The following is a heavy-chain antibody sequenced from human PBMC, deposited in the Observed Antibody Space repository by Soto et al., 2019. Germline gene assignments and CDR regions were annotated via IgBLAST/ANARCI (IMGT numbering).Heavy chain of an antibody. J-gene: IGHJ3*02. CDR1: GYTLSDYY. V-gene: IGHV1-2*04. D-gene: IGHD6-13*01. Sequence: QVQLVQSGAEVKKPGASVKVSCKASGYTLSDYYMHWVRQAPGQGLEWMGWFNPNSGDTNYAQKFQGWVTMTRDTSSTTAYMELSRLKSDDTAVYYCAREGGGIAAAGAGNDAFDIWGQGTMVTVSS. CDR3: AREGGGIAAAGAGNDAFDI. CDR2: FNPNSGDT.